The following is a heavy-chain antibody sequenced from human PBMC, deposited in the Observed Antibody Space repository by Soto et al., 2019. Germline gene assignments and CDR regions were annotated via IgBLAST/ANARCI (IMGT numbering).Heavy chain of an antibody. V-gene: IGHV3-48*03. D-gene: IGHD3-9*01. CDR2: ISSSGSTI. CDR3: ATPYYDILTGYIPLGYYYGMDV. J-gene: IGHJ6*02. Sequence: ESGGGLVQPGGSLRLSCAASGFTFSSYEMNWVRQAPGKGLEWVSYISSSGSTIYYADSVKGRFTISRDNAKNSLYLQMNSLRAEDTAVYYCATPYYDILTGYIPLGYYYGMDVWGQGTTVTVSS. CDR1: GFTFSSYE.